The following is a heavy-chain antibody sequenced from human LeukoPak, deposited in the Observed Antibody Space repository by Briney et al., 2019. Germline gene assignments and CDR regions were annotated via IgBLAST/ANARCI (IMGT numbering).Heavy chain of an antibody. Sequence: ASVKVSCKASGYTFTGYYMHWVRQAPGQGLEWMGWINPNSGGTNYAQKFQGRVTMTRDTSISTAYVELSRLRSDDTAVYYCAREQMPFVVVAEGLDVWGKGTTVTVSS. CDR3: AREQMPFVVVAEGLDV. CDR1: GYTFTGYY. V-gene: IGHV1-2*02. J-gene: IGHJ6*04. CDR2: INPNSGGT. D-gene: IGHD2-15*01.